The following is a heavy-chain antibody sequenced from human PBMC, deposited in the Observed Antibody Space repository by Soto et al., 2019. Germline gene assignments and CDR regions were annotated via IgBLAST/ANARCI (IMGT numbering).Heavy chain of an antibody. Sequence: ASVKVSCKVSGYTLTELSMHWVRQAPGKGLEWMGGFDPEDGETIYAQKFQGRVTMTEDTSTDTAYMELSSLRSEDTAVYYCATLDHDIVVAPAAIGGYYWFDPWGQGTLVTVSS. CDR2: FDPEDGET. J-gene: IGHJ5*02. V-gene: IGHV1-24*01. D-gene: IGHD2-2*01. CDR3: ATLDHDIVVAPAAIGGYYWFDP. CDR1: GYTLTELS.